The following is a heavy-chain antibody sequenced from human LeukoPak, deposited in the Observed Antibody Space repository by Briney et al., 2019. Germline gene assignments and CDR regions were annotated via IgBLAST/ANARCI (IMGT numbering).Heavy chain of an antibody. J-gene: IGHJ4*02. D-gene: IGHD2-2*01. CDR3: ARGSSTSPSDY. V-gene: IGHV1-3*01. CDR2: INAGNGNT. Sequence: ASVKVSCKVSGYTFTSYAMHWVRQAPGQRLEWMGWINAGNGNTKYSQKFQGRVTITRDTSASTAYMELSSLRSEDTAVYYCARGSSTSPSDYWGQGTLVTVSS. CDR1: GYTFTSYA.